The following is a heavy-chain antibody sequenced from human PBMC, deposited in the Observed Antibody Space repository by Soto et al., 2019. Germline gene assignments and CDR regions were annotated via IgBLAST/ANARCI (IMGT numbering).Heavy chain of an antibody. CDR3: ARAAATMTTIYYFDN. J-gene: IGHJ4*02. Sequence: PGGSLRLSCAASGFTFSTYVMSWVRQAPGKGLEWVSAIRNSGDYTYYVDSVKGRFTISRDDSKNTLYLQMNSLRAEDTAVYYCARAAATMTTIYYFDNWGQGTLVTVSS. D-gene: IGHD4-17*01. V-gene: IGHV3-23*01. CDR2: IRNSGDYT. CDR1: GFTFSTYV.